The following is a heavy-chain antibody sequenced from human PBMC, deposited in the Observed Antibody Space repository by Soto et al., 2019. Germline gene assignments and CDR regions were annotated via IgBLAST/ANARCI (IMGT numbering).Heavy chain of an antibody. CDR1: GYTFTSYG. Sequence: QVQLVPSGAEVKKPGASVKVSCKASGYTFTSYGISWVRQAPGQGLEWMGWISAYNGNTNYAQKLQGRVTMTTDTTTSTADMELRSLRSDATAVYYCAALECSSTSCYYNWFDPWGQGTLVTVSS. J-gene: IGHJ5*02. CDR3: AALECSSTSCYYNWFDP. V-gene: IGHV1-18*01. CDR2: ISAYNGNT. D-gene: IGHD2-2*01.